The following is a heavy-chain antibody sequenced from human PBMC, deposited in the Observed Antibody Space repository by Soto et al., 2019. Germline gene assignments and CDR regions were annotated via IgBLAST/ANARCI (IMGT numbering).Heavy chain of an antibody. CDR2: IYYSGST. J-gene: IGHJ6*02. V-gene: IGHV4-59*01. Sequence: XXTLSLPFTVSGGSISSYYWSWILQPPGKGLEWIGYIYYSGSTNYNPSLKSRVTISVDTSKNQFSLKLSSVTAADTAVYYCAREGVTRNYYYYGMDVWGQGTTVTVS. D-gene: IGHD2-21*02. CDR1: GGSISSYY. CDR3: AREGVTRNYYYYGMDV.